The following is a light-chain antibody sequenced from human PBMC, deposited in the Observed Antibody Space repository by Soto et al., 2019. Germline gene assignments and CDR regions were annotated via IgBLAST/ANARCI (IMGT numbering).Light chain of an antibody. V-gene: IGKV1-12*01. J-gene: IGKJ4*01. CDR1: QGVGVW. Sequence: DIQMTQSPASVSASVGDTVTITCRASQGVGVWLGWYQQKPGKAPHLLIYGASGCPVGVPSRFSGSVSGADFTLTISNVQSEDFAIYYCQQADSHPLTFGGGTKVEIK. CDR2: GAS. CDR3: QQADSHPLT.